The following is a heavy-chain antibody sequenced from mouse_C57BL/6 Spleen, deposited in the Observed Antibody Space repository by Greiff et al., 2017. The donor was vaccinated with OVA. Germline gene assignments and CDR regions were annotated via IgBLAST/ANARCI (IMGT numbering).Heavy chain of an antibody. D-gene: IGHD1-1*01. CDR1: GYAFSSSW. J-gene: IGHJ1*03. CDR3: ARDPIYYYGSSYWYFDV. Sequence: QVHVKQSGPELVKPGASVKISCKASGYAFSSSWMNWVKQRPGKGLEWIGRIYPGDGDTNYNGKFKGKAILTADKSSSTAYMQLSSLTSEDSAVYFCARDPIYYYGSSYWYFDVWGTGTTVTVSS. CDR2: IYPGDGDT. V-gene: IGHV1-82*01.